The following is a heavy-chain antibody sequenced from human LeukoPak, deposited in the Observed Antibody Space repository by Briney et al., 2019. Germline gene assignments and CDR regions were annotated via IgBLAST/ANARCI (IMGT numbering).Heavy chain of an antibody. D-gene: IGHD4-17*01. Sequence: ASVKVSCKASGYTFTSYAMHWGRQAPGQRLEWMGWINAGNGNTKYSQKFQGRVTITRDTSASTAYMELSSLRSEDTAVYYCARGAYYGDYEHNFDYWGQGTLVTVSS. CDR2: INAGNGNT. J-gene: IGHJ4*02. CDR3: ARGAYYGDYEHNFDY. CDR1: GYTFTSYA. V-gene: IGHV1-3*01.